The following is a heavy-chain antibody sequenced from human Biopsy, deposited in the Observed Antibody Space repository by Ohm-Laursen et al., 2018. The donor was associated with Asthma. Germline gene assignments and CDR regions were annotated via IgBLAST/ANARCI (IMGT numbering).Heavy chain of an antibody. Sequence: SLRLSWAASGFSFSNFGMHWVRQAPGKGLEWVAVISFDGSNEDYADSVKGRFTISRDNSKNTLFLEMNSLRPEDTAVYYCAKELFPGWELRRGPDSWGQGTLVTVSS. D-gene: IGHD1-26*01. CDR3: AKELFPGWELRRGPDS. V-gene: IGHV3-30*18. J-gene: IGHJ4*02. CDR2: ISFDGSNE. CDR1: GFSFSNFG.